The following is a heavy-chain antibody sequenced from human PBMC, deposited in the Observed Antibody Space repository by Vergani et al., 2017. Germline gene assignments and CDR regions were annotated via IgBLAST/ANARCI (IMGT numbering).Heavy chain of an antibody. CDR1: GVSIGSNSYY. CDR3: TRHGRSGWAGYFQH. V-gene: IGHV4-39*01. Sequence: QLQLQESGPGLVKPSETLSLTCTVSGVSIGSNSYYWGWIRQPPGKGLEWIGTIHYTGTTYYNEAHKSRLTISVDTSKNQFSLHLTSVTAADTAVYYCTRHGRSGWAGYFQHWGQGTLVTASS. D-gene: IGHD6-19*01. CDR2: IHYTGTT. J-gene: IGHJ1*01.